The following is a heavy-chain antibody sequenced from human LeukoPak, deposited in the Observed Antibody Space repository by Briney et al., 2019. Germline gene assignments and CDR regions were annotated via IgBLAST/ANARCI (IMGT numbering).Heavy chain of an antibody. CDR3: ARGITIFGIRYYYYYMDV. V-gene: IGHV1-2*02. D-gene: IGHD3-3*01. J-gene: IGHJ6*03. CDR1: GYTFTGYY. CDR2: INPNSGDT. Sequence: ASVKVSCKASGYTFTGYYMHWVRQAPGQGLERMGWINPNSGDTNYSQKFKDRVTMTGDTPISTAYLELSSLRSDDTAVYYCARGITIFGIRYYYYYMDVWGKGTTVTVSS.